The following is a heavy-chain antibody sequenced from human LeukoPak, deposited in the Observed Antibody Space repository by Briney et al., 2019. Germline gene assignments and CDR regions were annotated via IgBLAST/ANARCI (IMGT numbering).Heavy chain of an antibody. V-gene: IGHV3-48*03. D-gene: IGHD3-3*01. CDR3: ARVPRSSRIPIFR. Sequence: GGSLRLSCAASEFTFSSYEMNWVRQAPGKGLEWVSYISSSGDTIYYADSVKGRFTISRDNAKNSLYLQLNSLRAEDTAVYYCARVPRSSRIPIFRWGQGTLDTVSS. J-gene: IGHJ4*02. CDR1: EFTFSSYE. CDR2: ISSSGDTI.